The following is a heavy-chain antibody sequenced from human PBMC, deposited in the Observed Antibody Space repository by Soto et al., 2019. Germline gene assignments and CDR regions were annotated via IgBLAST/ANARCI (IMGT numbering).Heavy chain of an antibody. Sequence: EVQLLESGGGLVQPGGSLRLSCAASGFTFDIYAMSWVRQAPGKGLEWVSTIIGSGGTPYYADSVKGRFTISRDNSKNTLYVQMNSLRADDTAEYYCAKHSGYDHSYDMDVWGQGTTVTVSS. CDR3: AKHSGYDHSYDMDV. CDR2: IIGSGGTP. V-gene: IGHV3-23*01. D-gene: IGHD5-12*01. CDR1: GFTFDIYA. J-gene: IGHJ6*02.